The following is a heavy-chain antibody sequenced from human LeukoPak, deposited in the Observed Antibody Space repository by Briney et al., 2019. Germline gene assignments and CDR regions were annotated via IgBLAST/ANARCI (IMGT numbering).Heavy chain of an antibody. J-gene: IGHJ6*02. V-gene: IGHV3-30-3*01. Sequence: PGGPLRLSCAASGFTFSSYAMHWVRQAPGKGLEWVAVISYDGSNKYYADSVKGRFTISRDNSKNTLYLQMNSLRAEDTAVYYCARDRGYCSSTSCYYYYGMDVWGQGTTVTVSS. CDR3: ARDRGYCSSTSCYYYYGMDV. D-gene: IGHD2-2*01. CDR2: ISYDGSNK. CDR1: GFTFSSYA.